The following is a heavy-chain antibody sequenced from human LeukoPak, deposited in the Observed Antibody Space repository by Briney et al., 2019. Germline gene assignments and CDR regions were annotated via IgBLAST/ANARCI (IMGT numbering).Heavy chain of an antibody. CDR1: GFTFSSYA. J-gene: IGHJ4*02. CDR3: ARDMSGYDAFDY. Sequence: GGSLRLSCAAPGFTFSSYAMHWVRQAPGKGLEWVAVIPYDGSNKYYADSVKGRFTISRDNSKNTLYLQMNSLRAEDTAVYYCARDMSGYDAFDYWGQGTLVTVSS. V-gene: IGHV3-30-3*01. D-gene: IGHD5-12*01. CDR2: IPYDGSNK.